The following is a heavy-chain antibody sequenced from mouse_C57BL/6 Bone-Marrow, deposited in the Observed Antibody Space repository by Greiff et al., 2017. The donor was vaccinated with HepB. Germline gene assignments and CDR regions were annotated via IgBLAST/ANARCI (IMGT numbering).Heavy chain of an antibody. Sequence: QVQLQQSGAELARPGASVKLSCKASGYTFTCYGISWVKQRPGQGLEWIGEIYPRSGNTYYNEKFKGKATLTADKSSSTAYMELRSLTSEDSAVYFCARDSLLRFFDYWGQGTTLTVSS. CDR1: GYTFTCYG. D-gene: IGHD1-2*01. CDR2: IYPRSGNT. CDR3: ARDSLLRFFDY. V-gene: IGHV1-81*01. J-gene: IGHJ2*01.